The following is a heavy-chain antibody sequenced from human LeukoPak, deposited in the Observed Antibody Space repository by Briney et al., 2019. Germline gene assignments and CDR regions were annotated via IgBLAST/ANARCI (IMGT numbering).Heavy chain of an antibody. CDR1: GGSISSSSYY. V-gene: IGHV4-39*07. Sequence: SETLSLTCTVSGGSISSSSYYWGWIRQPPGKGLEWIGSIYYSGSTYYNPSLKSRVTISVDTSKNQFSLKLSSVTAADTAVYYCARDPSHDYGVWRRSCWFDPRGQGTLVTVSS. CDR2: IYYSGST. D-gene: IGHD4-17*01. J-gene: IGHJ5*02. CDR3: ARDPSHDYGVWRRSCWFDP.